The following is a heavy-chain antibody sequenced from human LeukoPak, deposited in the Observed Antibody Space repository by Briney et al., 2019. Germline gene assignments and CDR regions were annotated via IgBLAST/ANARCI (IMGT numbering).Heavy chain of an antibody. J-gene: IGHJ4*02. CDR2: IYYSGST. CDR3: AREGGGSRPPYGYDY. V-gene: IGHV4-61*01. D-gene: IGHD1-26*01. Sequence: SETLSLTCTVSGGSVSSGSYYWSWIRQPPGKGLEWIGYIYYSGSTNYNPSLKSRVTISVDTSKNQFSLKLSSVTAADTAVYYCAREGGGSRPPYGYDYWGQGTLVTVSS. CDR1: GGSVSSGSYY.